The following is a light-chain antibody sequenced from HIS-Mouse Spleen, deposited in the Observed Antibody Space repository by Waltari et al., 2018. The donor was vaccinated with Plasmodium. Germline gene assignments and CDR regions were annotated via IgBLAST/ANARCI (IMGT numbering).Light chain of an antibody. Sequence: SYELTQPPSVSVSPGQTARITCSGDALPKKYAYWYQQKSGQAPVLVLYEDSKRPSGIPERCSGSGSGTMATLTISGAQVEDEADYYCYSTDSSGNHRVFGGGTKLTVL. CDR2: EDS. CDR3: YSTDSSGNHRV. CDR1: ALPKKY. J-gene: IGLJ3*02. V-gene: IGLV3-10*01.